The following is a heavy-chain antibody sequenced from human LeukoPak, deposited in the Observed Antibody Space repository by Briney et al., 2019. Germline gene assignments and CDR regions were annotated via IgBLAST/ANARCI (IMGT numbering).Heavy chain of an antibody. Sequence: GGSLRLSCAASGFTFSNYAMNWVRQAPGKGLEWVSSFGTRSSSIYYAHSVTGRFIVSRDNAKNSLFLQMNSLRAEDTALYYCARKRPNYFDYWGQGTLVTVSS. CDR1: GFTFSNYA. J-gene: IGHJ4*02. V-gene: IGHV3-21*01. CDR2: FGTRSSSI. CDR3: ARKRPNYFDY.